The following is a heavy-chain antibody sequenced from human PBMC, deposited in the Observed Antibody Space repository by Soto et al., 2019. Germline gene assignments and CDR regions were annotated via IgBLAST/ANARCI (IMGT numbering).Heavy chain of an antibody. Sequence: EVQLLESGGGLVQPWGSLRLSCAASGFTFSSYAMSWVRQAPGKGLEWVSAISGSGGSTYYADSVKGRFTISRDNSKNTLHLEMNSLRAEDTAVYYCAKDLRWLQWDYWGQGTLVTVSS. V-gene: IGHV3-23*01. CDR3: AKDLRWLQWDY. D-gene: IGHD2-8*01. CDR2: ISGSGGST. CDR1: GFTFSSYA. J-gene: IGHJ4*02.